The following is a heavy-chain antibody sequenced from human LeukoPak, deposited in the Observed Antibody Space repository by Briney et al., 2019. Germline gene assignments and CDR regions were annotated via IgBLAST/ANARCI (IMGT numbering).Heavy chain of an antibody. D-gene: IGHD2-21*02. CDR3: ARGRLIVTPAINYFES. V-gene: IGHV4-59*08. Sequence: SETLSLTCTVSGGSSGDYYWSWIRQPPGKGLEWIGYIYYRGGTNYNPSLERRVTISGDTSKSEFSLKLTPVTAADTAVYYCARGRLIVTPAINYFESWGQGTLVTVSS. CDR1: GGSSGDYY. J-gene: IGHJ4*02. CDR2: IYYRGGT.